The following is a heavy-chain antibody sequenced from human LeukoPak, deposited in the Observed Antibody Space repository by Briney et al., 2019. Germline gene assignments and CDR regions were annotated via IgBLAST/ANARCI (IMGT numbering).Heavy chain of an antibody. V-gene: IGHV3-23*01. J-gene: IGHJ4*02. CDR2: ITGSGGNT. CDR1: GCTFSTYA. Sequence: GGSLRLSCAASGCTFSTYAMSWVRQVPGKGLEWVSSITGSGGNTYSADSVKGRFTISRDNSKNTLYLQMNSLRAEDTAVYYCAKELDNSGYSDFWGQGTLVTVSS. D-gene: IGHD3-22*01. CDR3: AKELDNSGYSDF.